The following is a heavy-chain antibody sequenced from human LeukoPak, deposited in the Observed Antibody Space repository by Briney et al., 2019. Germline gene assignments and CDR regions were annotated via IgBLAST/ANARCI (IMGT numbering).Heavy chain of an antibody. V-gene: IGHV3-15*01. Sequence: GGSLRLSCAASGFTFSNAWMSWVRQAPGKGLEWVGRIKSKTDGGTTDYAAPVKGRFTISRDDSKNTLYLQMNSLKTEDTAVYYCTTTHCGGDCYLSVYWGQGTLVTVSS. J-gene: IGHJ4*02. CDR1: GFTFSNAW. CDR2: IKSKTDGGTT. D-gene: IGHD2-21*02. CDR3: TTTHCGGDCYLSVY.